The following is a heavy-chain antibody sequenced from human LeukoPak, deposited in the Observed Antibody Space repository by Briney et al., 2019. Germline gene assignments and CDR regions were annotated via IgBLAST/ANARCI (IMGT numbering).Heavy chain of an antibody. CDR2: INHSGST. V-gene: IGHV4-34*01. D-gene: IGHD3-22*01. Sequence: SETLSLTCAVYGGSFSGHYWSWIRQPPGKGLEWIGEINHSGSTKYNSSLKSRVTISVDTSKNQFSLKLSSVTAADTAVYYCAREKIGYYDGSGRGWFDPWGQGTLVTVSS. CDR3: AREKIGYYDGSGRGWFDP. CDR1: GGSFSGHY. J-gene: IGHJ5*02.